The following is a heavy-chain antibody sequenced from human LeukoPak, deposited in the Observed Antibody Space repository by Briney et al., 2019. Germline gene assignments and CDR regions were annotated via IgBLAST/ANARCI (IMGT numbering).Heavy chain of an antibody. CDR1: GGSISTSNYY. D-gene: IGHD5-18*01. Sequence: PSETLSLTCTVSGGSISTSNYYWRWIRQPPGKGLEWIGYIFYSGRTHYSQSLKSRVTISLDTSRNQFPLNLNSVTAADTAVYYCAKSYGYGLVDIWGQGTMVTVSS. J-gene: IGHJ3*02. V-gene: IGHV4-39*06. CDR3: AKSYGYGLVDI. CDR2: IFYSGRT.